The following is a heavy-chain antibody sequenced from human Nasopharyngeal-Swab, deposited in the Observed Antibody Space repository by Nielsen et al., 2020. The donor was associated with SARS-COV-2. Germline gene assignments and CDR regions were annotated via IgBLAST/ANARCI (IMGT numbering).Heavy chain of an antibody. J-gene: IGHJ6*02. D-gene: IGHD1-1*01. CDR1: GGTFSRYA. CDR2: INPNSGAT. CDR3: ARDGTRYNWNDYYYYGKDV. V-gene: IGHV1-2*06. Sequence: ASVKVSCKASGGTFSRYAIRWARHAPGQGLEGLARINPNSGATNYAQKFQGRVTMTRDTSISTAYMELSRLRSDDTAVYYCARDGTRYNWNDYYYYGKDVWGQGTTVTVSS.